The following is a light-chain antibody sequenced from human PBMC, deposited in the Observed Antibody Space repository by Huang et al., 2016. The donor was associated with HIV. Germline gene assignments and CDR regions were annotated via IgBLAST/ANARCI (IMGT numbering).Light chain of an antibody. CDR3: QQYYTVPWT. V-gene: IGKV4-1*01. J-gene: IGKJ1*01. CDR1: QSILYRSNNKNH. CDR2: WAS. Sequence: DIVLTQSPHSLAVSLGERATINCKSSQSILYRSNNKNHLVWYQQKPGQPPKLLMYWASTREAGVPDRFSASGSGTDFTLTISSLQAEDVAVYYCQQYYTVPWTFGQGTKVEI.